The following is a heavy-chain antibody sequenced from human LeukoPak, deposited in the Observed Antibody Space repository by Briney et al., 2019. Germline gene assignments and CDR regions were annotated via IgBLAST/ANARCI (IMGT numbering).Heavy chain of an antibody. J-gene: IGHJ4*02. CDR3: ARGPGYYYDSSGYYLDY. CDR1: GGSFSGCY. D-gene: IGHD3-22*01. CDR2: INHSGST. Sequence: SETLSLTCAVYGGSFSGCYWSWIRQPPGKGLEWIGEINHSGSTNYNPSLKSRVTISVDTSKNQFSLKLSSVTAADTAVYYCARGPGYYYDSSGYYLDYWGQGTLVTVSS. V-gene: IGHV4-34*01.